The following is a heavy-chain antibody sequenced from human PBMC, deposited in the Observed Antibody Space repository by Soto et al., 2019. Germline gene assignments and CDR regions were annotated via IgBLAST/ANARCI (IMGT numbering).Heavy chain of an antibody. D-gene: IGHD6-19*01. CDR2: MNPNSGNT. Sequence: ASVKVSCKASGYTFTSYDINWVRQATGQGLEWMGWMNPNSGNTGYAQKFQGRVTMTRNTSISTAYMELSSLRSEDTAVYYCATSSGWYYYYGMDVWGQGTTVTVSS. V-gene: IGHV1-8*01. J-gene: IGHJ6*02. CDR3: ATSSGWYYYYGMDV. CDR1: GYTFTSYD.